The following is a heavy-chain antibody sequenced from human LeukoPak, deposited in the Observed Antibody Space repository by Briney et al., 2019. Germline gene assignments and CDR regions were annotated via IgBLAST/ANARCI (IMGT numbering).Heavy chain of an antibody. Sequence: SGESLKISCKGSGYSFTSYWIGWVRQMPGKGLEWMGIIYPGDSDTGYSPSFQGQVTISADKSISTAYLQWSSLKASDTAMYYCSRHIGIAVAEDAFDIWGQGTMVTVSS. J-gene: IGHJ3*02. CDR3: SRHIGIAVAEDAFDI. D-gene: IGHD6-19*01. CDR2: IYPGDSDT. V-gene: IGHV5-51*01. CDR1: GYSFTSYW.